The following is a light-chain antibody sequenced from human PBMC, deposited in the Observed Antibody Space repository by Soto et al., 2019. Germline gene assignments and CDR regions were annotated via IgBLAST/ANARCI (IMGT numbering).Light chain of an antibody. Sequence: QSVLTQPASVSGSPGQSSTISCTGTSSDVGSYNLVSWYQQNPGKAPKLMIYEVSKRPSGVSNRVSGSKSGNTASRTISGLQAEDEADYYCCSYAGSSTLFGGGTKVTVL. CDR2: EVS. CDR3: CSYAGSSTL. J-gene: IGLJ2*01. CDR1: SSDVGSYNL. V-gene: IGLV2-23*02.